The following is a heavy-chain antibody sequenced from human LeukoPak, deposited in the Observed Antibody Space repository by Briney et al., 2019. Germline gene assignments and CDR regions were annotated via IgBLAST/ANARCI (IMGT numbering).Heavy chain of an antibody. V-gene: IGHV4-39*01. CDR1: GDSITSLTYY. CDR2: IYYSGTT. CDR3: AGYSSGWSSGGGY. J-gene: IGHJ4*02. D-gene: IGHD6-19*01. Sequence: SETLSLTCTVSGDSITSLTYYWGWIRQPPGKGLEWIASIYYSGTTYYSPSLKSRVTISVNRSDNQFSLRLSSVTAADTAVYFCAGYSSGWSSGGGYWGQGTLVTVSS.